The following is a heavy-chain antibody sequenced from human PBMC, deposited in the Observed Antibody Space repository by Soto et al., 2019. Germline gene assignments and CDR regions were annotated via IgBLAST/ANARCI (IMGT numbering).Heavy chain of an antibody. CDR3: ARDGDYYDSSGYYHNTHYYYYYGMDV. V-gene: IGHV3-66*01. Sequence: EVQLVESGGGLVQPGGSLRLSCAASGFTVSSNYMSWVRQAPGKGLEWVSVIYSGGSTYYADSVKGRFTISRDNSKNTLYLQMNSLRAEDTAVYYCARDGDYYDSSGYYHNTHYYYYYGMDVWGQGTTVTVSS. CDR2: IYSGGST. J-gene: IGHJ6*02. D-gene: IGHD3-22*01. CDR1: GFTVSSNY.